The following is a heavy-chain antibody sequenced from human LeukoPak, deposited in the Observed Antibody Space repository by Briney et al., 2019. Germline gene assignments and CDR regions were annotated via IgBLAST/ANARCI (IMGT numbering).Heavy chain of an antibody. CDR3: ARRPPAAMILVFDY. D-gene: IGHD2-2*01. CDR1: GYTFTGYY. V-gene: IGHV1-2*02. J-gene: IGHJ4*02. CDR2: INPNSDGT. Sequence: ASVKVSCKASGYTFTGYYMHWVRQAPGQGLEWMGWINPNSDGTYYAQKFQGRVTMTRDTSISTAYMELSRLRSDDTAVYYCARRPPAAMILVFDYWGQGTLVTVSS.